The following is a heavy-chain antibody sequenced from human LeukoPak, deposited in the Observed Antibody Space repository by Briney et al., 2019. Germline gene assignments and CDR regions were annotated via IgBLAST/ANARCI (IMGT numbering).Heavy chain of an antibody. V-gene: IGHV4-39*01. Sequence: SETLSLTCTVSGDSIGSSNYFWDWIRQPPGKGLEWIGSIYYSGSTYYNPSLKSRVTISVDTSKNQFSLKLNSVTAADTAVYYCARHFVKIVAYDCWGQGTLVTVSS. CDR3: ARHFVKIVAYDC. CDR2: IYYSGST. D-gene: IGHD5-12*01. J-gene: IGHJ4*02. CDR1: GDSIGSSNYF.